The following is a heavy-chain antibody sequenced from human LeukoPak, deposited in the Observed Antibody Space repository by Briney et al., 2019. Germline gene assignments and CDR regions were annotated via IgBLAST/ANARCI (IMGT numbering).Heavy chain of an antibody. V-gene: IGHV3-23*01. CDR3: AKFSANSGSSGRPPNPFDY. J-gene: IGHJ4*02. CDR2: ISVSGERT. CDR1: GITFSSYA. Sequence: TGGSLRLSCAASGITFSSYAMSWVRQAPGKGLEWVSSISVSGERTHYADSVTGRFTISRDKSKNTLYLQMNSLRVEDTAVYYCAKFSANSGSSGRPPNPFDYWGRGTLVTVSS. D-gene: IGHD1-26*01.